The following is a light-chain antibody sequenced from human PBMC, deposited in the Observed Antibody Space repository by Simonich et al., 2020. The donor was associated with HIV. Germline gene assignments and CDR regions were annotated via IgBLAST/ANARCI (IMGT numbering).Light chain of an antibody. Sequence: EIVMTQSPATLSVSPGERATLSCRASQSVINNLAWYQQKPGQAPRLLIYGASTRATGIPARFTGSGSGTEFTLTISSMQSEDFAIFHCQQYDSWPYTFGQGTKLEIK. CDR2: GAS. CDR1: QSVINN. CDR3: QQYDSWPYT. J-gene: IGKJ2*01. V-gene: IGKV3-15*01.